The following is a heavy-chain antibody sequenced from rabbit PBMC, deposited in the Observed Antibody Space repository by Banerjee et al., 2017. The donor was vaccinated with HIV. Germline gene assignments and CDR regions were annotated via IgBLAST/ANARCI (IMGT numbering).Heavy chain of an antibody. Sequence: QEQLVESGGGLVKPEGSLTLTCTASGFSFSGSYWICWVRQAPGKGLEWIACIYGGSSGSTYYASWAKGRFTISKTSSTTVTLQMTSLTAADTATYFCARRSSYGDDGYASKLWGPGTLVTVS. D-gene: IGHD6-1*01. V-gene: IGHV1S45*01. J-gene: IGHJ4*01. CDR1: GFSFSGSYW. CDR2: IYGGSSGST. CDR3: ARRSSYGDDGYASKL.